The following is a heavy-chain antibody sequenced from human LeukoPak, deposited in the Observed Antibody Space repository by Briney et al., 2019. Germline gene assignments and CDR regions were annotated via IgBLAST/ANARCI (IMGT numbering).Heavy chain of an antibody. D-gene: IGHD3-10*01. Sequence: RTSETLSLTCTVSGGSISSYYWSWIRQPPGKGLEWIGYIYYSGSTNYNPSLKSRVTISVDTSKNQFSLKLSSVTAADTAVYYCASELLWFGTTFYYFDYWGQGTLVTVSS. V-gene: IGHV4-59*01. CDR1: GGSISSYY. J-gene: IGHJ4*02. CDR2: IYYSGST. CDR3: ASELLWFGTTFYYFDY.